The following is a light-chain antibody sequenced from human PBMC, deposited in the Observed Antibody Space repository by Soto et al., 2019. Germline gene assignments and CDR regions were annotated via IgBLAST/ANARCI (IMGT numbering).Light chain of an antibody. V-gene: IGKV4-1*01. Sequence: DIVMTQPPHSLAVSLGERAAINCKSTQSVLYSSNNKNYLAWYQQKPGQPPKLLIYWASTRESGVPDRFSGSGSGTDFTLTIRSLQAEDVAVYYCQQYYNTPSITFGQGTRLEIK. CDR1: QSVLYSSNNKNY. J-gene: IGKJ5*01. CDR3: QQYYNTPSIT. CDR2: WAS.